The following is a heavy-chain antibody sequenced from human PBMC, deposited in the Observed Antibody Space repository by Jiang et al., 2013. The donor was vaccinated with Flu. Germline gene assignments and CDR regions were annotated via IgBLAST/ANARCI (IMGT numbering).Heavy chain of an antibody. CDR1: GYSFTSYW. CDR3: AGTSGYFPQGANYYYYYYMDV. V-gene: IGHV5-10-1*01. J-gene: IGHJ6*03. CDR2: IDPSDSYT. Sequence: GAEVKKPGESLRISCKGSGYSFTSYWISWVRQMPGKGLEWMGRIDPSDSYTNYSPSFQGHVTISADKSISTAYLQWSSLKASDTAMYYCAGTSGYFPQGANYYYYYYMDVWGKGTTVTVS. D-gene: IGHD1-1*01.